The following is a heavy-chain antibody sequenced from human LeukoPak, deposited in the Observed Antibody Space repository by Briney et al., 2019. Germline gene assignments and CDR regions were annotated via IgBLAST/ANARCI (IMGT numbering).Heavy chain of an antibody. CDR1: GFTFSNAW. Sequence: PGGSLRLSCAASGFTFSNAWMSWVRQAPGKGLEWVSAISGSGGSTYYADSVKGRFTISRDNSKNTLYLQMNSLRAEDTAVYYCAKENRIAGYYYYYGMDVWGQGTTVTVSS. D-gene: IGHD1-20*01. J-gene: IGHJ6*02. V-gene: IGHV3-23*01. CDR3: AKENRIAGYYYYYGMDV. CDR2: ISGSGGST.